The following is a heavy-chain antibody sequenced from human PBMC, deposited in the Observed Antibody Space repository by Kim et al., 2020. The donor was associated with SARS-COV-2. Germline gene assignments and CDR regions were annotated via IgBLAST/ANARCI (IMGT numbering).Heavy chain of an antibody. CDR1: GGSFSAYY. Sequence: SETLSLTCAVYGGSFSAYYWSWIRKPPGKGLDWIGEINHSGSTNYNPSLDSRVTISVDTSRDPFSLKLTSVTAADTAVYYCARVGPVAYRPPDFDYWVQGKLVTVSS. CDR3: ARVGPVAYRPPDFDY. D-gene: IGHD2-21*01. J-gene: IGHJ4*02. V-gene: IGHV4-34*01. CDR2: INHSGST.